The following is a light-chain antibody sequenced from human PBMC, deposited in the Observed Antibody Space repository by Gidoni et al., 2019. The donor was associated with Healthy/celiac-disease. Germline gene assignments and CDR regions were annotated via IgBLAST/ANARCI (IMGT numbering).Light chain of an antibody. CDR2: DAS. CDR3: QQRSNWPPLT. J-gene: IGKJ4*01. Sequence: IVLIQSPPTLSLSPGERASLSCRASQSVSSYLAWYQQKTGQAPRLLIYDASNRATGHPARFSGSGSGTDFTLTISSLEPEDFAVYYCQQRSNWPPLTFGGGTKVEIK. CDR1: QSVSSY. V-gene: IGKV3-11*01.